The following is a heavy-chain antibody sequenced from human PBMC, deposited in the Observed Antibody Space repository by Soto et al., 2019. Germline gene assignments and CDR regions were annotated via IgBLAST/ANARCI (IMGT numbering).Heavy chain of an antibody. CDR3: ARDYVPFPGPLLWFGELPNWFDP. CDR2: INAGNGNT. V-gene: IGHV1-3*01. D-gene: IGHD3-10*01. J-gene: IGHJ5*02. Sequence: ASVKVSCNASGYTFTSYAMHWVRQAPGQRLEWMGWINAGNGNTKYSQKFQGRVTITRDTSASTAYMELSSLRSEDTAVYYCARDYVPFPGPLLWFGELPNWFDPWGQGTLVTVSS. CDR1: GYTFTSYA.